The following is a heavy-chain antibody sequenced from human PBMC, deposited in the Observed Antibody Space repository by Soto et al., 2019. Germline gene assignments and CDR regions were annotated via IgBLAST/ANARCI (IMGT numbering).Heavy chain of an antibody. V-gene: IGHV3-30*04. J-gene: IGHJ6*02. CDR3: ARYHYTYYYGSGSYYNYYCVMDV. D-gene: IGHD3-10*01. Sequence: GGSLRLSCAASGVTFSSYAMHWVRQAPGKGLEWVADISYDGSNKYYADSVKGRFTISRDNSKKTLYLQMNSLRAEDTAVYYFARYHYTYYYGSGSYYNYYCVMDVWGQGTTVTVSS. CDR1: GVTFSSYA. CDR2: ISYDGSNK.